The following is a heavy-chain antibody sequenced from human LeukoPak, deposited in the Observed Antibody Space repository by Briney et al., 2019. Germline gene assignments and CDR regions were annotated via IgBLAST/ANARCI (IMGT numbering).Heavy chain of an antibody. CDR1: GFTFSSYS. Sequence: GGPLRLSCAASGFTFSSYSMNWVRQAPGKGLEWVSSISSSSSYIYYADSVKGRFTISRDNAKNSLYLQMNSLRAEDTAVYYCASSPPNFWSGYVWFDPWGQGTLVTVSS. V-gene: IGHV3-21*01. CDR3: ASSPPNFWSGYVWFDP. D-gene: IGHD3-3*01. J-gene: IGHJ5*02. CDR2: ISSSSSYI.